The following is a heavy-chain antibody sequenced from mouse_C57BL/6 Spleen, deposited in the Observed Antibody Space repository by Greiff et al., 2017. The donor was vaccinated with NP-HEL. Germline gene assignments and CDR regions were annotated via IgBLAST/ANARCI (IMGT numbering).Heavy chain of an antibody. D-gene: IGHD4-1*01. CDR3: ARRNWDAAMDD. J-gene: IGHJ4*01. Sequence: QVQLQQPGAELVRPGSSVKLSCKASGYTFTSYWMDWVKQRPGQGLEWIGNIYPSDSETHYNQKFKDKATLTVDKSSSTAYMQLSSLTSEDSAVYYCARRNWDAAMDDWGQGTSVTVSS. CDR2: IYPSDSET. CDR1: GYTFTSYW. V-gene: IGHV1-61*01.